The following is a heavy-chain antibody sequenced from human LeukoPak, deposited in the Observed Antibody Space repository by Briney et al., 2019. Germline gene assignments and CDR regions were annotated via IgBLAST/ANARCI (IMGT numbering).Heavy chain of an antibody. D-gene: IGHD4-11*01. J-gene: IGHJ4*02. Sequence: GGSLRLSCEASGFTFSNYAMSWVRQAPGKGLEWVSAISGIGGNTYYADSVQGRFTISRDNSKNTLFLQMNSLRAEDTAVYYCAKEITVTNAMDYWGQGTLVSVSS. CDR2: ISGIGGNT. CDR3: AKEITVTNAMDY. CDR1: GFTFSNYA. V-gene: IGHV3-23*01.